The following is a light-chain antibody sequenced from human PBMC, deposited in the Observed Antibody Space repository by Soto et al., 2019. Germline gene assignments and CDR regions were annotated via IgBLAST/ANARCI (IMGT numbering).Light chain of an antibody. CDR1: SSDVGGYDY. CDR2: DVN. V-gene: IGLV2-14*01. J-gene: IGLJ1*01. Sequence: QCALTQPASVSGSPGQSITISCTGTSSDVGGYDYVSWYQQLPGKAPKLLIYDVNNRPSGVSHRFSGSKSGNTASLTISGLQAEDEADYYCSSYTGSSTFVFGTGTKLTVL. CDR3: SSYTGSSTFV.